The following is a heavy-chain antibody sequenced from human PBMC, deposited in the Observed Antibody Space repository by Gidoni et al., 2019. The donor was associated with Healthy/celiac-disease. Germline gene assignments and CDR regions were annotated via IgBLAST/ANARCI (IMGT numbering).Heavy chain of an antibody. CDR3: ARDFFPYSSGWAGGQTIEYYYYYYGMDV. Sequence: QVQLVQSGAEVKKPGAAVKVSCKAAGYTSTGYYMHWVRQAPGQGLEWTGWINPNSGGTNYAQKFQGRVTMTRDTSISTAYMELSRLRSDDTAVYYCARDFFPYSSGWAGGQTIEYYYYYYGMDVWGQGTTVTVSS. J-gene: IGHJ6*02. CDR1: GYTSTGYY. V-gene: IGHV1-2*02. CDR2: INPNSGGT. D-gene: IGHD6-19*01.